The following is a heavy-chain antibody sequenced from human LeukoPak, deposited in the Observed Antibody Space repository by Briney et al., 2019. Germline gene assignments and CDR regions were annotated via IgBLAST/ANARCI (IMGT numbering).Heavy chain of an antibody. Sequence: GGSLRLSCAASGFTFSSYAMHWVRQAPGKGLEYVSAISSNGGSTYYANSAKGRFTISRDNSKNTLYLQMGSLRAEDMAVYYCATGIAAAGLFDYWGQGTLVTVSS. D-gene: IGHD6-13*01. CDR3: ATGIAAAGLFDY. CDR1: GFTFSSYA. CDR2: ISSNGGST. V-gene: IGHV3-64*01. J-gene: IGHJ4*02.